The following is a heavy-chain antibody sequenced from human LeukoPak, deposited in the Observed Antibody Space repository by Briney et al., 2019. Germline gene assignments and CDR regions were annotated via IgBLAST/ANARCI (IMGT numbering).Heavy chain of an antibody. CDR3: ARGQRRYCSSTSCYTFDY. CDR2: INHSGST. J-gene: IGHJ4*02. D-gene: IGHD2-2*02. CDR1: GGSFSGYY. V-gene: IGHV4-34*01. Sequence: SETLSLTCAVYGGSFSGYYWSWIRQPPEKGLEWIGEINHSGSTNYNPSLKSRVTISVDTSKNQFSLKLSSVTAADTAVYYCARGQRRYCSSTSCYTFDYWGQGTLVTVSS.